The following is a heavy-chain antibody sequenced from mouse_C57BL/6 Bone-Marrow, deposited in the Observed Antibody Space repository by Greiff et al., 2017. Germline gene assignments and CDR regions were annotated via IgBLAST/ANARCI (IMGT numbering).Heavy chain of an antibody. J-gene: IGHJ3*01. Sequence: QVQLQQSGAELVRPGASVTLSCKASGYTFTDYEMHWVKQTPVHGLEWIGAIDPETGGTAYNQKFKGKAILTADNSSSTAYMELRSLTSEDSAVYYCTRRLTLTYWGFAYWGQGTLVTVSA. V-gene: IGHV1-15*01. CDR1: GYTFTDYE. CDR2: IDPETGGT. D-gene: IGHD4-1*01. CDR3: TRRLTLTYWGFAY.